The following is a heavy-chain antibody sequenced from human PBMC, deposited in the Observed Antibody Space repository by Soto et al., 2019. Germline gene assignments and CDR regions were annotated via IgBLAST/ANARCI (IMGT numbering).Heavy chain of an antibody. D-gene: IGHD6-13*01. CDR3: ARAGGPRNGAAAAHYYYYYGMDV. CDR2: IIPIFGTA. J-gene: IGHJ6*02. V-gene: IGHV1-69*13. CDR1: GGTFSSYA. Sequence: ASVKVSCKASGGTFSSYAISWVRQAPGQGLEWMGGIIPIFGTANYAQKFQGRVTITADESTSTAYMELSSLRSEDTAVYYCARAGGPRNGAAAAHYYYYYGMDVWGQGTTVTVSS.